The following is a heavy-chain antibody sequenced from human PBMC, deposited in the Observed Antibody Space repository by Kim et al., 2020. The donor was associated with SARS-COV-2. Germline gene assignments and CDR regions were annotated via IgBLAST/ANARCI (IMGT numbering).Heavy chain of an antibody. V-gene: IGHV3-48*03. CDR1: GFIFSSYE. CDR3: AREGWDYYDGTGDYTDY. D-gene: IGHD3-22*01. Sequence: GGSLRLSCAASGFIFSSYEMNWVRQAPGKGLEWVAYINGRANTIYYADSVKGRFTISRDNAKNSLYLQMDSLRADDTAVYYCAREGWDYYDGTGDYTDY. J-gene: IGHJ4*01. CDR2: INGRANTI.